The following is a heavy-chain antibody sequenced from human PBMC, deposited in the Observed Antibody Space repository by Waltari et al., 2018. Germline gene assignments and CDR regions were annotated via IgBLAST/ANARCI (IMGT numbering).Heavy chain of an antibody. CDR3: WRDYGDYGPLGY. J-gene: IGHJ4*02. V-gene: IGHV4-39*07. D-gene: IGHD4-17*01. Sequence: QLQLQESGPGLVKPSETLSLTCTVSGGSISSSSYYWGWIRQPPGKGLEWIGSIYYSGSTYYNPSLKSRVTISVDTSKNQFSLKLSSVTAADTAVYYCWRDYGDYGPLGYWGQGTLVTVSS. CDR2: IYYSGST. CDR1: GGSISSSSYY.